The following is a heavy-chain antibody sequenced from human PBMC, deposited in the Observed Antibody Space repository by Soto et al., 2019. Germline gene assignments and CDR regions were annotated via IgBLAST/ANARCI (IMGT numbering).Heavy chain of an antibody. Sequence: SETLSLTCTVSGGSISSGDYYWSWIRQPPGKGLEWIGYIYYSGSTYYNPSLKSRVTISVDTSKNQLSLKLSSVTAADTAVYYCARDLETTVVTGWFDPWGQGTLVTVSS. CDR3: ARDLETTVVTGWFDP. CDR1: GGSISSGDYY. CDR2: IYYSGST. D-gene: IGHD4-17*01. V-gene: IGHV4-30-4*01. J-gene: IGHJ5*02.